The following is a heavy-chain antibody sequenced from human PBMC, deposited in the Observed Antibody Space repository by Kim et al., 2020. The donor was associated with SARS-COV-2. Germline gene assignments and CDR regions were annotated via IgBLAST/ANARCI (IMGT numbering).Heavy chain of an antibody. J-gene: IGHJ4*02. Sequence: SETLSLTCAVYGGSFSGYYWSWIRQPPGKGLEWIGEINHSGSTNYNPSLKSRVTISVYTSKNQFSLKLSSVTAADTAVYYCARWPGIVGATTGDYWGQGTLVTVSS. CDR2: INHSGST. CDR3: ARWPGIVGATTGDY. CDR1: GGSFSGYY. V-gene: IGHV4-34*01. D-gene: IGHD1-26*01.